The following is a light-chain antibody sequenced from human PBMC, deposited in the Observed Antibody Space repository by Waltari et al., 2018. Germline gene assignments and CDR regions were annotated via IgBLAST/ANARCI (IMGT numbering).Light chain of an antibody. CDR1: QSIGDW. CDR3: QYYYLYSRG. Sequence: DIQMTQSPSTLSASVGDRVTITCRASQSIGDWMAWYQQEPGKAPKLLIYRASTLQSGVPSRFSGSGSGTEFTLTISSLQPDDFGSYYCQYYYLYSRGFAQGTKVEIK. J-gene: IGKJ2*03. V-gene: IGKV1-5*03. CDR2: RAS.